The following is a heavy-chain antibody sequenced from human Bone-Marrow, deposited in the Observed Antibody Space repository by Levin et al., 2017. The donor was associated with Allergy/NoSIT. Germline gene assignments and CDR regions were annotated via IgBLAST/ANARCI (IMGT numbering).Heavy chain of an antibody. V-gene: IGHV4-30-4*01. Sequence: SQTLSLTCTVSGASVSGADYYWSWIRQPPGKGLEWVGYIYHNGITFYSPSLKSRLTISLDTSKNHFSLNLNSVTAADTAVYYCARHPDCTTTSCLSRFDYWGQGALVTVSS. D-gene: IGHD2-2*01. CDR2: IYHNGIT. CDR1: GASVSGADYY. CDR3: ARHPDCTTTSCLSRFDY. J-gene: IGHJ4*02.